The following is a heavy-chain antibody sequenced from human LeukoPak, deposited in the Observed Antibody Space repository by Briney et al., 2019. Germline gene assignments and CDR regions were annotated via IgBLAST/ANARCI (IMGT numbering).Heavy chain of an antibody. CDR2: IYYTGSS. D-gene: IGHD6-19*01. J-gene: IGHJ4*02. Sequence: SETLSLTCDVTDHTFTYYYWTWIRQPPGRGLEWIGSIYYTGSSNYNPSLKSRVTMSVDTSKNQFSLKLSSVTAADTAVYYCATEGRIAVAGYFDYWGQGTLVTVSS. V-gene: IGHV4-59*12. CDR3: ATEGRIAVAGYFDY. CDR1: DHTFTYYY.